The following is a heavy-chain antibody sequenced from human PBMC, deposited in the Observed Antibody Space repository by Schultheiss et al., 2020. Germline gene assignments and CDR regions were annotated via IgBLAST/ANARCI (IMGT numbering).Heavy chain of an antibody. Sequence: SQTLSLTCTVSGGSISSSSYYWSWIRQHPGKGLEWIGYIYYSGSTYYNPSLKSRVTISVDTSKNQFSLKLSSVTAADTAVYYCGRDNYGSIDYWGQGILVTVSS. J-gene: IGHJ4*02. D-gene: IGHD3-16*01. CDR1: GGSISSSSYY. CDR2: IYYSGST. CDR3: GRDNYGSIDY. V-gene: IGHV4-31*03.